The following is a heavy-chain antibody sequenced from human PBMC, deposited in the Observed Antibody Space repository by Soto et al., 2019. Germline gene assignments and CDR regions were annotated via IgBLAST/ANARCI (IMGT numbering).Heavy chain of an antibody. Sequence: SETLSLTCTVSGGSISGYYWSWIRQPPGKGLGWIGYIFYRGNTLYNPSLQSRVTISVDTSKNQFSLRLSSVTAADTAVYYCTRHAIIPKLQYGMDVWGQGASVTVSS. CDR1: GGSISGYY. D-gene: IGHD2-15*01. V-gene: IGHV4-59*01. CDR3: TRHAIIPKLQYGMDV. CDR2: IFYRGNT. J-gene: IGHJ6*02.